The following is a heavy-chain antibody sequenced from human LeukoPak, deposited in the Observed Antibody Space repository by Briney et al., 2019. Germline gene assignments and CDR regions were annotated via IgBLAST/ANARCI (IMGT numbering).Heavy chain of an antibody. D-gene: IGHD5-18*01. CDR2: IYYSGGT. J-gene: IGHJ3*02. Sequence: SETLSPACTISRGSLSSYYWSWIRQSPGKGTEWIVYIYYSGGTNYNPSLEGRVTISVDRSTNQFSLKVRSVTAADTAVYYCARRRFSYGGNDAFDIWGQGTMVTVSS. V-gene: IGHV4-59*08. CDR1: RGSLSSYY. CDR3: ARRRFSYGGNDAFDI.